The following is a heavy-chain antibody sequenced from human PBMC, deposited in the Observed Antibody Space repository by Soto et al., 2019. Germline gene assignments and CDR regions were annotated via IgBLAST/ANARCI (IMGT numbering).Heavy chain of an antibody. Sequence: QVQLVQSGAEVKKPGSSVKVSCKASGGTFSSYAIIWVRQAPGQGLEWMGGIIPIFGTANYAQKFQGRVTITADESTSTAYMELSSLRSEETAVYYCAVTVTTHYGMDVWGQGTTVTVSS. CDR1: GGTFSSYA. V-gene: IGHV1-69*01. CDR2: IIPIFGTA. CDR3: AVTVTTHYGMDV. J-gene: IGHJ6*02. D-gene: IGHD4-17*01.